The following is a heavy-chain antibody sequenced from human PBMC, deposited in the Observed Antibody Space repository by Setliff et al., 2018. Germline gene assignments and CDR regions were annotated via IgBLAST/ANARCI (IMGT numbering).Heavy chain of an antibody. J-gene: IGHJ4*02. Sequence: ASVKVSCKVSGYTLTELSMHWVRQAPGKGLEWMGGFDPEDGETIYAQKFQGRVTMTEDTSTDTAYMELSSLRSEDTAVYYCATQITMVRGVTDSHFDYWGRGTLVTVSS. V-gene: IGHV1-24*01. CDR3: ATQITMVRGVTDSHFDY. D-gene: IGHD3-10*01. CDR1: GYTLTELS. CDR2: FDPEDGET.